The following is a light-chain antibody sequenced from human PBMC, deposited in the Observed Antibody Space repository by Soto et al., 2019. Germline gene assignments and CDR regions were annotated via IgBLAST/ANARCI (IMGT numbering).Light chain of an antibody. CDR3: SSYTTSNTRQIV. CDR1: SSDVGGYNY. J-gene: IGLJ1*01. Sequence: QSVLTQPASVSGSPGQSINISRTGTSSDVGGYNYVSWYQHHPGKAPKLIIYDVSNRPSGVSNPFSGSKSGNTASLTISGLQPEDEADYYCSSYTTSNTRQIVFGTGTKVTV. CDR2: DVS. V-gene: IGLV2-14*03.